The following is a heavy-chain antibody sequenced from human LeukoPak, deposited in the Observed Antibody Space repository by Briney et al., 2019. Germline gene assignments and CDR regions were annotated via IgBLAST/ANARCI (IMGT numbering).Heavy chain of an antibody. CDR1: GYTFTSYY. V-gene: IGHV1-46*03. CDR3: ARSNFYCSSTSCYRNYYFYY. Sequence: ASVKVSCKASGYTFTSYYMHWVRQAPGHGLEWMGIINPSGGSTSYAQKFQGRVTMTRDTSTSTVYMELSSLRSEDTAVYYCARSNFYCSSTSCYRNYYFYYWGQGTLVTVSS. D-gene: IGHD2-2*01. CDR2: INPSGGST. J-gene: IGHJ4*02.